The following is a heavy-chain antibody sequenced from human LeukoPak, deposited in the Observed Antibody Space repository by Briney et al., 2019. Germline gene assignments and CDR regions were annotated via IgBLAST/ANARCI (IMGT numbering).Heavy chain of an antibody. CDR1: EFTFSHFA. CDR3: TRDAFNFNDFDY. CDR2: VSSPGNDG. V-gene: IGHV3-30*01. J-gene: IGHJ4*02. Sequence: QPGGSLRLSCAVSEFTFSHFAMHWVRQAPGKGLEWVAVVSSPGNDGYYADSVKGRLAIHRDNSKNTLYLQIDSLRAEDTAIYYCTRDAFNFNDFDYWGQGTLVTVPS. D-gene: IGHD3-3*02.